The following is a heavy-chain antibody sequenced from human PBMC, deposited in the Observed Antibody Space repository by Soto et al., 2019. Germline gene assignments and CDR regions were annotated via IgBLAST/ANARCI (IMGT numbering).Heavy chain of an antibody. CDR1: GFTFISYG. CDR2: ISKDGSTK. V-gene: IGHV3-30*18. CDR3: AKETHSSGYGSYFDY. D-gene: IGHD3-22*01. Sequence: LRLSCAASGFTFISYGMHWVRQAPGKVLEWVAVISKDGSTKYDADSVKGRFTISRDNSKNTLYLQMNSLRAEDTAVYYCAKETHSSGYGSYFDYWGQGTLVTVSS. J-gene: IGHJ4*02.